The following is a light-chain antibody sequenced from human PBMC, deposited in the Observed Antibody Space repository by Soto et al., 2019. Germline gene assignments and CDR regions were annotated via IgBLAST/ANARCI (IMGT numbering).Light chain of an antibody. V-gene: IGKV3-15*01. CDR1: QNVYSN. Sequence: EIVMTQSPATLSVSPGERATLSCRASQNVYSNLAWYQQKPGQAPRLLIYGASTRATGFPARFSGSGSGTDFTLTISTLQSEDFAVYYCQQYSSCPLTFGGGTKVEIK. J-gene: IGKJ4*01. CDR2: GAS. CDR3: QQYSSCPLT.